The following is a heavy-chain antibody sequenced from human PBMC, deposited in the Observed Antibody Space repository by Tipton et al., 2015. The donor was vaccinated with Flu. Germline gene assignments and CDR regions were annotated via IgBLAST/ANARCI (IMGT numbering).Heavy chain of an antibody. V-gene: IGHV3-53*01. Sequence: SLRLSCAASGFSVSTYYMNWVRQAPGKGLEWVSVIYSDGRAYYVDSVKGRFTVSRDDSKNMLSLQMDSLRAEDTAVYYCTRGQGANPWGQGTLVTVSS. CDR2: IYSDGRA. J-gene: IGHJ5*02. CDR1: GFSVSTYY. CDR3: TRGQGANP.